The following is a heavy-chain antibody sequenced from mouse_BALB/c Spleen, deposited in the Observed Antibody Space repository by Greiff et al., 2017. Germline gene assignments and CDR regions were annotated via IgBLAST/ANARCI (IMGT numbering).Heavy chain of an antibody. CDR3: ASDYCGSGYWFAY. D-gene: IGHD1-1*01. CDR1: GFTLTSYG. Sequence: VKLVESGPGLVAPAQCLSITCTVSGFTLTSYGVHWVRQPPGKGLEWLGVIWTGGSTNYNSALMSRLSISKDNYKSKVFLKMNSLQTDDTAMYYCASDYCGSGYWFAYWGQGTLVTVSA. V-gene: IGHV2-9*02. J-gene: IGHJ3*01. CDR2: IWTGGST.